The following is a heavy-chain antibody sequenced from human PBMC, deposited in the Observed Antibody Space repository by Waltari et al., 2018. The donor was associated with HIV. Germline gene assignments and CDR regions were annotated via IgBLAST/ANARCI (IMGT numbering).Heavy chain of an antibody. D-gene: IGHD2-21*01. V-gene: IGHV1-18*01. CDR1: GYKYRKFG. CDR3: AKTIVVAGSSSYFEH. J-gene: IGHJ1*01. CDR2: IDTDNGNR. Sequence: QLVQSGPEVRKPGASVRVACRTSGYKYRKFGISWMRQVPGQGFEWMGRIDTDNGNRGYAERFQGRALLLTDTIANTVYMELRSLRSDDTAIYFCAKTIVVAGSSSYFEHWGQGTLVTVSS.